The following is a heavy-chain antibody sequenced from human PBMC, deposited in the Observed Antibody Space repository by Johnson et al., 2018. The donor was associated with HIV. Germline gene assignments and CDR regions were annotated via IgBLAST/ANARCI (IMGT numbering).Heavy chain of an antibody. CDR1: GFTFSTYG. D-gene: IGHD2-8*01. CDR2: LRYDGNNK. Sequence: VQLVESGGGVVQPGGSLRLSCAASGFTFSTYGMHWVRQAPGKGLEWVAFLRYDGNNKYYADSVKGRFTISRDNSKNTLYLQMNSLRPEDTAVYICVSAMTGKRNGLDIWGKGTMVTVSS. V-gene: IGHV3-30*02. J-gene: IGHJ3*02. CDR3: VSAMTGKRNGLDI.